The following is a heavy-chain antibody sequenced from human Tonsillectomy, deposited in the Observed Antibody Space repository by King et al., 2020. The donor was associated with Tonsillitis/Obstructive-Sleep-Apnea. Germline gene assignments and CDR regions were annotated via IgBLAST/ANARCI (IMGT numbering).Heavy chain of an antibody. J-gene: IGHJ4*02. V-gene: IGHV2-5*02. CDR2: IYWDDDK. CDR1: GFSFTTLGVG. CDR3: AHPSSLRAFDY. Sequence: TLQESGPTLVKPTQTLTLTCTFSGFSFTTLGVGVGWIRQPPGKALEWLALIYWDDDKRYSPSLKSRLTITKDPSKNQVVLTMTNMDPVDTATYFCAHPSSLRAFDYWGQGTLVTVSS.